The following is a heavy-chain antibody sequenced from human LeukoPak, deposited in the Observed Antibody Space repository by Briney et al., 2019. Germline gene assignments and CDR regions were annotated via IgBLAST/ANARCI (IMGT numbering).Heavy chain of an antibody. V-gene: IGHV3-9*01. D-gene: IGHD5-18*01. CDR2: ISWNSGSI. CDR3: AKSPNSFDFYYYMDV. J-gene: IGHJ6*03. Sequence: GGSLRLSCAASGFTFNDYAMHWVRQASGKSLEWVSGISWNSGSIGYADSVKGRFTISRDNAKNSLYLQMNSLRPEDTALYYCAKSPNSFDFYYYMDVWGKGTTVTVSS. CDR1: GFTFNDYA.